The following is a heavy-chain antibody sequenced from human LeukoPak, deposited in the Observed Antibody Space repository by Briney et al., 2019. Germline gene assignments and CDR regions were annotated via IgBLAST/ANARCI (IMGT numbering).Heavy chain of an antibody. CDR2: INHSGST. CDR3: ARGRFDSSPTGDV. Sequence: SETLSLTCAVYGGSFSGNYWSWIRQPPGKGLEWIGEINHSGSTNYNPSLKSRVTISVDTSKNQFSLKLSSVTAADTAVYYCARGRFDSSPTGDVWGKGTTVTVSS. D-gene: IGHD3-22*01. CDR1: GGSFSGNY. J-gene: IGHJ6*04. V-gene: IGHV4-34*01.